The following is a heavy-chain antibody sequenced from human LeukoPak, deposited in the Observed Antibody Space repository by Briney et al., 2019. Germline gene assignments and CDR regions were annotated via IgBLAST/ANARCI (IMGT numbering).Heavy chain of an antibody. CDR2: TNHSGST. CDR3: ARGNIVVVPAAMRASNWFDP. Sequence: PSQTLSLTCAVYGGSFSGYYWSWIRQPPGKGLEWIGETNHSGSTNYNPSLKSRVTISVDTSKNQFSLKLSSVTAADTAVYYCARGNIVVVPAAMRASNWFDPWGQGTLVTVSS. D-gene: IGHD2-2*01. CDR1: GGSFSGYY. J-gene: IGHJ5*02. V-gene: IGHV4-34*01.